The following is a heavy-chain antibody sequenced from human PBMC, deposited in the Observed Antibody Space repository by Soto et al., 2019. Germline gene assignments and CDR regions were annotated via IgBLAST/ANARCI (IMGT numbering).Heavy chain of an antibody. D-gene: IGHD3-10*01. CDR2: VSGSGGST. CDR3: ATANYGERD. J-gene: IGHJ4*02. CDR1: GFTLSEYG. Sequence: ELQVLESGGGLVQPGGSVRLTCAASGFTLSEYGTSWVRQAPGKGLEWVACVSGSGGSTYYTDSGKGRFTSDRDSSKNTVGLQMNSRRGEDTGVYYCATANYGERDWGQGTLVTVSS. V-gene: IGHV3-23*01.